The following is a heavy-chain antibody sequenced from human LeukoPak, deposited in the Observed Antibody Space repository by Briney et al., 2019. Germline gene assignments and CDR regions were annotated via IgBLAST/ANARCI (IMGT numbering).Heavy chain of an antibody. CDR1: GGSFIGHY. J-gene: IGHJ5*02. CDR2: IYYSGST. V-gene: IGHV4-31*11. Sequence: PSETLSLTCAVYGGSFIGHYWSWIRQHPGKGLEWIGYIYYSGSTYYNPSLKSRVTISVDTSKNQFSLKLSSVTATDTAVYYCARDRSGEGFGEFYNWFDPWGQGTLVTVSS. CDR3: ARDRSGEGFGEFYNWFDP. D-gene: IGHD3-10*01.